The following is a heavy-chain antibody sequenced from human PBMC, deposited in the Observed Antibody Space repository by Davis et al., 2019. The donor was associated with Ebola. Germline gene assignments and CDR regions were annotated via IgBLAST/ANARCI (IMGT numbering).Heavy chain of an antibody. CDR3: AKGYLDS. CDR2: IQYDGGNN. D-gene: IGHD1-14*01. CDR1: GFIFSSYG. Sequence: PGGSLRLSCAASGFIFSSYGMHWVRQAPGKGLEWVAFIQYDGGNNNHADSVKGRFTISRDNSKNTLYLQMNSLRAEDTAVYYCAKGYLDSWGQGTLVTVSS. V-gene: IGHV3-30*02. J-gene: IGHJ4*02.